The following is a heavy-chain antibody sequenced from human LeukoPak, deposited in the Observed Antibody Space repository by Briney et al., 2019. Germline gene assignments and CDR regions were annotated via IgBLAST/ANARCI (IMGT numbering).Heavy chain of an antibody. CDR2: IIPIFGTA. V-gene: IGHV1-69*05. Sequence: ASVKVSCKASGGTFSSYAISWVRQAPGQGLEWMGGIIPIFGTANYAQKFQGRVTMTRDTSISTAYMELSRLTSDDTAVYYCARAGIPAAASQDYWGQGTLVTVSS. D-gene: IGHD6-13*01. J-gene: IGHJ4*02. CDR3: ARAGIPAAASQDY. CDR1: GGTFSSYA.